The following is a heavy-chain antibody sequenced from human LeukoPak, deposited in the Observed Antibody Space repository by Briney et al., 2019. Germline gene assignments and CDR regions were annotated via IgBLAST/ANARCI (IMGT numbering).Heavy chain of an antibody. V-gene: IGHV3-13*01. J-gene: IGHJ5*02. CDR1: GFTFSSYD. CDR2: IGTAGDT. D-gene: IGHD2-21*02. CDR3: ARGLGDPNWFDP. Sequence: GGSLRLSCAASGFTFSSYDMHWVRQATGKGLEWVSAIGTAGDTYYPGSVKGRLTISRENAKNSLYLQMNSLRAGDTAVYYCARGLGDPNWFDPWGQGTLVTVSS.